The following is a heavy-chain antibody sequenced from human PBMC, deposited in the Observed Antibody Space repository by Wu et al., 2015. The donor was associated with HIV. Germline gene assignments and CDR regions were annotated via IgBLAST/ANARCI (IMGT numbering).Heavy chain of an antibody. D-gene: IGHD7-27*01. Sequence: QVQMKQSGSELKKPGASVRVSCKVSGYIFNQYGLHWVRQAPGQRPEWMGWVRPYNGDTDYSEKFQGRVTMRKDTYTDTAYMELKSLTSDDTALYFCARGPTGVGSYLDFWGQGTLVYVSS. CDR1: GYIFNQYG. CDR3: ARGPTGVGSYLDF. V-gene: IGHV1-18*01. CDR2: VRPYNGDT. J-gene: IGHJ4*02.